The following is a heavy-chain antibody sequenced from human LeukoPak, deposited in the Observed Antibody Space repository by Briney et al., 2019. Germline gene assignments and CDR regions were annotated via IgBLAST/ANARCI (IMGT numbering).Heavy chain of an antibody. CDR1: GDTFIIND. V-gene: IGHV1-8*02. D-gene: IGHD6-13*01. CDR2: MNPNSGNT. Sequence: ASVKASCKASGDTFIINDINWVRQATGQGLEWMGWMNPNSGNTGYAQKFQGRVTMTRNISITTAYMELTDLRSEDTAVYYCARVKAAGTWTFDIWGQGTTVTVSS. CDR3: ARVKAAGTWTFDI. J-gene: IGHJ3*02.